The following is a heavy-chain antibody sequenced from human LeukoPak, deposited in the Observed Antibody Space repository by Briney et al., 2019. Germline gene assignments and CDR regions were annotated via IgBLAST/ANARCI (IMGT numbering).Heavy chain of an antibody. Sequence: PGGSMRLSCAASGFTFDDYGMSWVRQAPGKGLEWVSGINWNGGSTGYADSVKGRFTISRDNAKNSLYLQMNSLRAEDTALYYCARDSSSWYRGGHDYWGQGTLVTASS. CDR2: INWNGGST. CDR1: GFTFDDYG. CDR3: ARDSSSWYRGGHDY. V-gene: IGHV3-20*04. J-gene: IGHJ4*02. D-gene: IGHD6-13*01.